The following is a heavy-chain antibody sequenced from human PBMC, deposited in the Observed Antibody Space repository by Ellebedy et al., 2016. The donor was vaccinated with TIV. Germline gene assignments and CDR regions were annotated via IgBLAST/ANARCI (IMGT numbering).Heavy chain of an antibody. J-gene: IGHJ4*02. V-gene: IGHV3-23*01. D-gene: IGHD3-22*01. Sequence: GESLKISCAASGFTFSGYAMSWVRQAPGKGLEWVSSITHSDGSTYYADSVKGRFTISRDNSKKTLYLQMNSLRAEDTAVYYCAKGRGGGSDSSAPRYYFDYWGLGTLVTVSS. CDR1: GFTFSGYA. CDR3: AKGRGGGSDSSAPRYYFDY. CDR2: ITHSDGST.